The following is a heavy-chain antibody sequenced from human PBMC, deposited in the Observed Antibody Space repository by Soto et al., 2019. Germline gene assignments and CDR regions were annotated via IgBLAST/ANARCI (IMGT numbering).Heavy chain of an antibody. CDR1: GGSISSYY. CDR3: ASSYSSSWSHFDY. D-gene: IGHD6-13*01. CDR2: IYYSGST. J-gene: IGHJ4*02. V-gene: IGHV4-59*08. Sequence: SETLSLTCTVSGGSISSYYWSWIRQPPGKGLEWIGYIYYSGSTNYNPSLKSRVTISVDTSKNQFSLKLSSVTAADTAVYYCASSYSSSWSHFDYWGQGTLVTVSS.